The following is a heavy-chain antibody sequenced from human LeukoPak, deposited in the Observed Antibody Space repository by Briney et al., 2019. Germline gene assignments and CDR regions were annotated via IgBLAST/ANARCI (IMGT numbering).Heavy chain of an antibody. CDR2: IFYTGST. CDR3: ARELGWGDSYYHMDV. J-gene: IGHJ6*03. Sequence: SETLSLTCTVSGDSINTGRYFWVWIRQPPGKGLEWFVAIFYTGSTYYNPSLQRRVTISIDTSKNRFSLSLPSVSAADTAVYFCARELGWGDSYYHMDVRRKGSTVGVSS. V-gene: IGHV4-39*02. D-gene: IGHD1-26*01. CDR1: GDSINTGRYF.